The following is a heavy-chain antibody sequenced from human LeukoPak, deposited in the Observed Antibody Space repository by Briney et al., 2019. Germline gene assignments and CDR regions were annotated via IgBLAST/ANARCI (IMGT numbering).Heavy chain of an antibody. Sequence: SKTLSLTCTVSGGSISTRSYYWGWIRQPPGKGLEWIGSIYYTGSTYYNPSLKSRVTISVDTSKKQFSLKLSSVTAADTAVYYCARHGVVGQYDFHSSWFDPWGQGTLVTVSS. D-gene: IGHD3-3*01. V-gene: IGHV4-39*01. J-gene: IGHJ5*02. CDR3: ARHGVVGQYDFHSSWFDP. CDR1: GGSISTRSYY. CDR2: IYYTGST.